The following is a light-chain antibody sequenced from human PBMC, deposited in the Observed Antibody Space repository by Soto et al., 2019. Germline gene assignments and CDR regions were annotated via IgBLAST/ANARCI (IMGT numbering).Light chain of an antibody. CDR1: QSVSSY. J-gene: IGKJ4*01. CDR3: QQRSNWPGLT. Sequence: EIVLTQSPATLSLSPGERATLSCRASQSVSSYLAWYQHKPGQAPRLLIYDASNRATGIPARFSGSGSGTDFTLTISSLEPEDFAVYYCQQRSNWPGLTFGGGTKVDIK. V-gene: IGKV3-11*01. CDR2: DAS.